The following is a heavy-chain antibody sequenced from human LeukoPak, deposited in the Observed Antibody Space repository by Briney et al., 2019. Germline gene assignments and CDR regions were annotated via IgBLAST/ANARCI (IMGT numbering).Heavy chain of an antibody. CDR2: ISAYNGNT. J-gene: IGHJ4*02. Sequence: ASVKVSCKASGYTFTSYGISWVRQAPGQGLEWMGWISAYNGNTNYAQKLQGRVTMTTDASTSTAYMELRSLRSDDTAVYYCASGIAAAGSFDYWGQGTLVTVSS. D-gene: IGHD6-13*01. CDR3: ASGIAAAGSFDY. CDR1: GYTFTSYG. V-gene: IGHV1-18*01.